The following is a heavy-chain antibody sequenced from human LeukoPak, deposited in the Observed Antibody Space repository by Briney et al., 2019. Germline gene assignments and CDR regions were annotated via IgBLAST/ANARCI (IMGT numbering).Heavy chain of an antibody. V-gene: IGHV3-23*01. CDR2: ISGSGVNT. Sequence: PGGSLRLSCTASGFTFSSHAMSWVRQVPGEGLEWVSSISGSGVNTYYSDSVKGHFNISRDNSKNTLYLQMNSLRAEDTAVFYCAKDYVDVGTTGTSLDYWDQGSLVTVSS. CDR3: AKDYVDVGTTGTSLDY. D-gene: IGHD1-1*01. J-gene: IGHJ4*02. CDR1: GFTFSSHA.